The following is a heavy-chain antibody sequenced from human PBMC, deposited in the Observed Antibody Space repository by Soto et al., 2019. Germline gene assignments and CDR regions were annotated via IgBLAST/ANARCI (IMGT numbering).Heavy chain of an antibody. V-gene: IGHV1-46*01. Sequence: QVQLVQSGAEVKKPGASVKVSCKASGYTFTSYYMHWVRQAPGQGLEWMGIINPSGGSTSYAQKFQGRVTMTRDTSTSTVYMELSRLRSEDTAVYYCARDSLYGATYYYGMDVWGQGTTVTVSS. J-gene: IGHJ6*02. CDR3: ARDSLYGATYYYGMDV. CDR2: INPSGGST. D-gene: IGHD2-2*02. CDR1: GYTFTSYY.